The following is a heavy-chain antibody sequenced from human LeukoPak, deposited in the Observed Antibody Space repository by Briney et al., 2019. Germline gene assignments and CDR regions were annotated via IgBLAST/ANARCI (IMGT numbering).Heavy chain of an antibody. D-gene: IGHD2-2*02. CDR1: GFTVSSNY. CDR3: AREGEHCSGTSCYTLHYYYYYMDV. J-gene: IGHJ6*03. Sequence: GGSLRLSCAASGFTVSSNYMSWVRQAPGKGLEWVSVIYSGGSTYYADSVKGRFTISRDNSKNTLYLQMNSLRAEDTAVYYCAREGEHCSGTSCYTLHYYYYYMDVWGKGTTVTVSS. CDR2: IYSGGST. V-gene: IGHV3-53*01.